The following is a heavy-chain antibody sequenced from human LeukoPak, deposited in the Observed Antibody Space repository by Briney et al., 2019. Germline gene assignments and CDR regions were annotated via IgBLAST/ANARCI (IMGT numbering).Heavy chain of an antibody. D-gene: IGHD6-6*01. CDR1: GFTFSSYW. V-gene: IGHV3-7*01. CDR2: IKQDGSEK. J-gene: IGHJ2*01. CDR3: ARHFKQLDPGYFDL. Sequence: GGSLRLSCAASGFTFSSYWMSWVPQAPGKGLEWVANIKQDGSEKYYVDSVKGRYTISRDNAKNSLYLQMNSLRAEDTAVYYCARHFKQLDPGYFDLWGRGTLVTVSS.